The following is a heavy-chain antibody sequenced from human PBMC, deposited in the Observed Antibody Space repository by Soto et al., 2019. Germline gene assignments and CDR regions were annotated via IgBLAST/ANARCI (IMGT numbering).Heavy chain of an antibody. Sequence: PSETLSLTCTVSGGSISSGGYYWSWIRQHPGKGLEWIGYIYYSGSTYYNPSLKSRVTISVDTSKNQFSLKLSSVTAADTAVYYGARTYSSSSPVDYWGQGTLVAVSS. CDR1: GGSISSGGYY. J-gene: IGHJ4*02. CDR3: ARTYSSSSPVDY. V-gene: IGHV4-31*03. D-gene: IGHD6-6*01. CDR2: IYYSGST.